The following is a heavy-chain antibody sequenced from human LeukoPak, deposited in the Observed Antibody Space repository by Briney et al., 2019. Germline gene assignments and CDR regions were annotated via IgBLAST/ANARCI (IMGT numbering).Heavy chain of an antibody. CDR3: AKDSGSGPVDY. J-gene: IGHJ4*02. Sequence: GGSLRLSCAASGFTFSSYGMHWVRQAPGKGLEWVAVISYDGSNKYYADSVKGRFTISRDNSKNTLYLQMNSLRAGDTAVYYCAKDSGSGPVDYWGQGTLVTVSS. V-gene: IGHV3-30*18. CDR2: ISYDGSNK. CDR1: GFTFSSYG. D-gene: IGHD6-19*01.